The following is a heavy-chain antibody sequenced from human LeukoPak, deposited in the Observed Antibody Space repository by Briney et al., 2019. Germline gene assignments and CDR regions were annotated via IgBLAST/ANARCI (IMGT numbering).Heavy chain of an antibody. Sequence: SETLSLTCTVSGGSISSGSYYWSWIRQPAGKGLEWIGRIYTSGSTNYNPSLKSRVTISVDTSKNQFSLKLSSVPAADTAVYYCAGLDYYDSSSTYWGQGTLVTVSS. V-gene: IGHV4-61*02. CDR2: IYTSGST. CDR3: AGLDYYDSSSTY. D-gene: IGHD3-22*01. J-gene: IGHJ4*02. CDR1: GGSISSGSYY.